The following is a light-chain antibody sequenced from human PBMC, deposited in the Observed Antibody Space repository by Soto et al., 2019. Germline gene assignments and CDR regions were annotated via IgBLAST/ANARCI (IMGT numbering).Light chain of an antibody. CDR1: SSNIGSNT. CDR3: AAWDDSLNGPVV. V-gene: IGLV1-44*01. J-gene: IGLJ2*01. CDR2: SNN. Sequence: QSVLTQPPSASGTPGQRVTISCSGSSSNIGSNTVNWYQQLPGTAPKLLIYSNNQRPSGVPDRFSGSKSGTSASLAISGRQSEDESDYYCAAWDDSLNGPVVFGGGTKLTV.